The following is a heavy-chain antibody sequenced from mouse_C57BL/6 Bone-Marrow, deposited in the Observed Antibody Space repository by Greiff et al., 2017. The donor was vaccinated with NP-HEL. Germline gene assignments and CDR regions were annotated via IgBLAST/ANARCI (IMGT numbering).Heavy chain of an antibody. CDR1: GYTFTSYW. CDR2: IDPSDSYT. Sequence: QVQLQQLGAELVMPGASVKLSCKASGYTFTSYWMHWVKQRPGQGLEWIGEIDPSDSYTNYNQKFKGKSTLTVDKSSSTAYMQLSSLTSEDSAVYYCASFFYYYGSSRMDYWGQGTSVTVSS. V-gene: IGHV1-69*01. CDR3: ASFFYYYGSSRMDY. D-gene: IGHD1-1*01. J-gene: IGHJ4*01.